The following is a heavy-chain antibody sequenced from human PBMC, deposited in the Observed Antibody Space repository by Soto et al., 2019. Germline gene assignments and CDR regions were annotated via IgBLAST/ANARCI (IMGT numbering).Heavy chain of an antibody. D-gene: IGHD1-7*01. V-gene: IGHV4-34*01. CDR3: ARTESGTFDP. J-gene: IGHJ5*02. CDR2: INHSGST. CDR1: GGSFSGYY. Sequence: SETLSLTCAVYGGSFSGYYWSWIRQPPGKGLEWIGEINHSGSTYYNPSLKSRVTISVDTSKNQFSLKLSSVTAADTAVYYCARTESGTFDPWGQGTLVTVSS.